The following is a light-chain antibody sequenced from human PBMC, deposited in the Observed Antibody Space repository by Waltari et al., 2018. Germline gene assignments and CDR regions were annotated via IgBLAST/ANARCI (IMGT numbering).Light chain of an antibody. J-gene: IGKJ1*01. Sequence: SLSASVGDRVTITCRARQTISKYLNWYQQKPGKAPKLLIHAASRLQSGVPSRFSGSGSETEFTLTINSLQLEDCAIYYCQQTYTTPTWTFGQGTRVDIK. CDR1: QTISKY. V-gene: IGKV1-39*01. CDR3: QQTYTTPTWT. CDR2: AAS.